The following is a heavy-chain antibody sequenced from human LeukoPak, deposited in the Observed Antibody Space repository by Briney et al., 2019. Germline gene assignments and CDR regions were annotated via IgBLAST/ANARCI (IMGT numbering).Heavy chain of an antibody. Sequence: SETLSLTCTVSGGSISSGSYYWSWIRQPAGKGLEWIGRIYTSGSTNYNPSLKSRVTISVDTSKNQFSLKLSSVTAADTAVYYCARELIQLWRRGAFDIWGQGTMVTVSS. CDR1: GGSISSGSYY. J-gene: IGHJ3*02. V-gene: IGHV4-61*02. D-gene: IGHD5-18*01. CDR3: ARELIQLWRRGAFDI. CDR2: IYTSGST.